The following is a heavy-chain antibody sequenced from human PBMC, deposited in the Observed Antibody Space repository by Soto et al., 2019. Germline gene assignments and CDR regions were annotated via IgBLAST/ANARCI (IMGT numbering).Heavy chain of an antibody. CDR1: GFAFNTYA. V-gene: IGHV3-23*01. D-gene: IGHD6-19*01. CDR3: AKVNPIAVAGYWYFDL. CDR2: ISGRGGST. Sequence: EVQLLESGGGLVQPGGSLRLSCGASGFAFNTYAMSWVRQAPGKGLEWVSAISGRGGSTYYADSVKGRFTISRDNSKNTLFLQMSSLRAEDTAVYYCAKVNPIAVAGYWYFDLWGRGTLVTVSS. J-gene: IGHJ2*01.